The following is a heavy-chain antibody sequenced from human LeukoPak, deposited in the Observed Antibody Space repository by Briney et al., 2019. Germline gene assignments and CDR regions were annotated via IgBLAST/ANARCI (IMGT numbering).Heavy chain of an antibody. D-gene: IGHD3-22*01. V-gene: IGHV3-33*01. CDR3: AREGDSSGPSVGLDY. Sequence: GGSLRLSCAASGFTFSSYGMHWVRQAPGKGLEWVAVIWYDGSNKYFADSVKGQFTISRDNSKNTLYLQMSSLRDEDTAVYYCAREGDSSGPSVGLDYWGQGTLVTVSS. CDR1: GFTFSSYG. CDR2: IWYDGSNK. J-gene: IGHJ4*02.